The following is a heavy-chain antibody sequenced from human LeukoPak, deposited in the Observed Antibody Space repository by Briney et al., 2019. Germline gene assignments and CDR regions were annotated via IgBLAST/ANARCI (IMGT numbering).Heavy chain of an antibody. J-gene: IGHJ6*04. CDR3: AELGITMIGGV. D-gene: IGHD3-10*02. CDR1: GFTCSNAW. Sequence: GGSLRLSCAASGFTCSNAWMNWVRQAPGKGLEWVSYISSSGSTIYYADSVKGRFTISRDNAKNSLYLQMNSLRAEDTAVYYCAELGITMIGGVWGKGTTVTISS. CDR2: ISSSGSTI. V-gene: IGHV3-48*04.